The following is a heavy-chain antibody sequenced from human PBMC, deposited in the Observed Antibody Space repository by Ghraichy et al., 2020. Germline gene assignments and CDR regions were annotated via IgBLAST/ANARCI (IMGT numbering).Heavy chain of an antibody. CDR1: GGSFSSYY. Sequence: LSLTCAVYGGSFSSYYWSWIRQPPGKGLKWIGEINHSGSTNYNPSLKSRVTISVDTSRNQFSLKLSSVTAADTAVYYCAKRTTGTTRYFDYWGQGTLVTVSS. CDR2: INHSGST. J-gene: IGHJ4*02. D-gene: IGHD1-1*01. V-gene: IGHV4-34*01. CDR3: AKRTTGTTRYFDY.